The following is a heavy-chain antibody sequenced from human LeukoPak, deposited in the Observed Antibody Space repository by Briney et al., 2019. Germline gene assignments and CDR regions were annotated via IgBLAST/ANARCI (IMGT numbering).Heavy chain of an antibody. Sequence: SETLSLTCTVSGGSISSYYWSWIRQPPGKGLEWIGYIYYSGSTNYNPSLKSRVTISVDTSKNQFSLKLSSMTAADTAVYYCVRDSGYSSSWYLIDDDFDIWGQGTMVIVSA. CDR2: IYYSGST. CDR1: GGSISSYY. V-gene: IGHV4-59*12. J-gene: IGHJ3*02. D-gene: IGHD6-13*01. CDR3: VRDSGYSSSWYLIDDDFDI.